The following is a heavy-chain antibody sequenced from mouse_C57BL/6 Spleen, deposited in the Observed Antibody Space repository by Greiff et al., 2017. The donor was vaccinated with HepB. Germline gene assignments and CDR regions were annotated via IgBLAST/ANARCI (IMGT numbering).Heavy chain of an antibody. CDR2: IDPSDSET. Sequence: QVQLQQPGAELVRPGSSVKLSCKASGYTFTSYWMHWVKQRPIQGLEWIGNIDPSDSETHYNQKFKDKATLTVDKSSSTAYMQLSSLTSEDSAVYYCASSGIYYGNSYAMDYWGQGTSVTVSS. CDR1: GYTFTSYW. D-gene: IGHD2-1*01. V-gene: IGHV1-52*01. J-gene: IGHJ4*01. CDR3: ASSGIYYGNSYAMDY.